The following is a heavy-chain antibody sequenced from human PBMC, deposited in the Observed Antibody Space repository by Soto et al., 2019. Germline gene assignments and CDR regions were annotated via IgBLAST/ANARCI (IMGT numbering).Heavy chain of an antibody. CDR3: ATLSVGYCTNGVCPSVYDYYGMDV. V-gene: IGHV1-69*13. Sequence: SVKVSCKASGGTFSSYAISWVRQAPGQGLEWMGGIIPIFGTANYAQKFQGRVTITADESTSTAYMELSSLRSEDTAVYYCATLSVGYCTNGVCPSVYDYYGMDVWGQGTTVTVSS. J-gene: IGHJ6*02. CDR1: GGTFSSYA. D-gene: IGHD2-8*01. CDR2: IIPIFGTA.